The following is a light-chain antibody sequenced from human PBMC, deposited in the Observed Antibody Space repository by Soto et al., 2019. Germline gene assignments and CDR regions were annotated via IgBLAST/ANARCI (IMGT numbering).Light chain of an antibody. CDR3: QQYNNWPRT. Sequence: EIVKTPSPATLSVSPGERATLSCRASQSVSSTLAWYQQKPGQAPRLLIYGASTRATGVPARFSGSGSGTDFTLTISSLQSEECAVYYCQQYNNWPRTLGQGTKVEIK. CDR1: QSVSST. CDR2: GAS. J-gene: IGKJ1*01. V-gene: IGKV3-15*01.